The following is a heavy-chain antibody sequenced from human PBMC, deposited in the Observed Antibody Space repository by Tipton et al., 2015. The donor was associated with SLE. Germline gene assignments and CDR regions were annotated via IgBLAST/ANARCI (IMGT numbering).Heavy chain of an antibody. CDR2: IYYSGST. CDR3: AREYSGYDYRTFDH. V-gene: IGHV4-39*07. CDR1: GGSISSSNYY. Sequence: TLSLTCTVSGGSISSSNYYWGWIRQPPGKGLEWIGSIYYSGSTYYNPSLKSRVTISVDTSKNQFSLKLRSVTAADTAVYYCAREYSGYDYRTFDHWGQGTLVTVSS. J-gene: IGHJ4*02. D-gene: IGHD5-12*01.